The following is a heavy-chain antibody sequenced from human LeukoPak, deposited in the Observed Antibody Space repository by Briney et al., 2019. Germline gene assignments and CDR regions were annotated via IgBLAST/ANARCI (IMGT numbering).Heavy chain of an antibody. CDR3: ARAWGGFDY. V-gene: IGHV4-38-2*02. J-gene: IGHJ4*02. CDR1: GYSISSGYY. CDR2: IYHSGST. D-gene: IGHD3-16*01. Sequence: SETLSLTCTVSGYSISSGYYWGWIRQPPGKGLEWIGSIYHSGSTYYNPSLKSRVTISVDTSKNQFSLKLSSVTAADTAVYYCARAWGGFDYWGQGTLVTVSS.